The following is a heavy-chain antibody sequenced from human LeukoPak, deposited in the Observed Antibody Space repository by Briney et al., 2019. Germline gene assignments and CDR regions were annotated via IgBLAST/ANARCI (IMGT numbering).Heavy chain of an antibody. CDR2: IHPRRGDT. J-gene: IGHJ4*02. D-gene: IGHD3-16*01. V-gene: IGHV1-2*02. CDR1: GYSFTAFY. Sequence: ASVKVSCKTSGYSFTAFYIHWVRQAPGQGLEWMGWIHPRRGDTNYAQKFQGRVTMTRDTSISTAYMELSRLRSDDTAVYYCATQRGSYRWGTDFDYWGQGTLVTVSS. CDR3: ATQRGSYRWGTDFDY.